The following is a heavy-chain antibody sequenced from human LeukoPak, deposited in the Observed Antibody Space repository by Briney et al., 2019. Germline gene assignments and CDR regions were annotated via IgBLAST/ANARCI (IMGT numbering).Heavy chain of an antibody. CDR2: INHSGST. CDR3: ARGGRFPIVGATRQLDY. D-gene: IGHD1-26*01. V-gene: IGHV4-34*01. Sequence: SETLSLTCAVYGGSFSGYYWSWIRQPPGKGLEWIGEINHSGSTNYNPSLKSRVTISVDTSKNQFSLKLSSVTAADTAVYYCARGGRFPIVGATRQLDYWGQGTLVTVSS. CDR1: GGSFSGYY. J-gene: IGHJ4*02.